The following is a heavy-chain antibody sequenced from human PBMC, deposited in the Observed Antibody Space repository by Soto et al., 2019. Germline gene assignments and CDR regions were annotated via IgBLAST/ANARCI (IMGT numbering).Heavy chain of an antibody. CDR3: TTDTVCDY. V-gene: IGHV4-30-2*01. Sequence: LSLTCAVSGGSISSGGYSWSWIRQPPGKGLEWIGYIYHSGTADYAAPLKGRFTISRDDSRDTLFLQMNSLKTEDTAVYYCTTDTVCDYWGQGALVTVSS. CDR2: IYHSGTA. J-gene: IGHJ4*02. CDR1: GGSISSGGYS. D-gene: IGHD3-16*01.